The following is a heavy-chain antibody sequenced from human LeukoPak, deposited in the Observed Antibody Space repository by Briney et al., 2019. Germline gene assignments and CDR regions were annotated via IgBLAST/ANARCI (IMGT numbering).Heavy chain of an antibody. Sequence: GGSLRLSCAASGFTFSSYWMSWVRQAPGKGLEWVANIKQDGSEKYYVDSVKGRFTISRDNAKNSLYLQMNSLRAEDTAVYYCARVRGYSGYDYFDYWAQGTLVSVSS. CDR2: IKQDGSEK. J-gene: IGHJ4*02. CDR3: ARVRGYSGYDYFDY. CDR1: GFTFSSYW. D-gene: IGHD5-12*01. V-gene: IGHV3-7*01.